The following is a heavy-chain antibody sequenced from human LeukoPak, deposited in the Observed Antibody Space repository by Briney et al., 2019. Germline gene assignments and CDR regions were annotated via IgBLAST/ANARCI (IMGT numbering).Heavy chain of an antibody. CDR3: ARDRGGPDFDY. J-gene: IGHJ4*02. CDR1: GFTFSSYS. D-gene: IGHD3-10*01. CDR2: ISSSSSTI. V-gene: IGHV3-48*04. Sequence: GGSLRLSCAASGFTFSSYSMNWVRQAPGKGLEWVSYISSSSSTIYYADSVKGRFTISRDNAKNSLYLQMNSLRAEDTAVYYCARDRGGPDFDYWGQGTLVTVSS.